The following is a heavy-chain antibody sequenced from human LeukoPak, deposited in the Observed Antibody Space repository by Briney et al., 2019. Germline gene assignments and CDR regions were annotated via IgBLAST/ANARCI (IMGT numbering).Heavy chain of an antibody. D-gene: IGHD3-10*01. J-gene: IGHJ4*02. CDR2: IWYDGSNK. V-gene: IGHV3-30*02. Sequence: GGSLRLSCAASGFTFSTYGMHWVRQAPGKGLEWVAVIWYDGSNKFYADSVKGRFTISRDNSNNTLYLQMNSLRAEDTAVYYCAKDQLWFGELFPYDYWGQGTLVTVSS. CDR1: GFTFSTYG. CDR3: AKDQLWFGELFPYDY.